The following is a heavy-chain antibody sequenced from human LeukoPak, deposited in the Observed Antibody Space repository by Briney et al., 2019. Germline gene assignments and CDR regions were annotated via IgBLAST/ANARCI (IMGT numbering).Heavy chain of an antibody. V-gene: IGHV3-30*03. D-gene: IGHD3-3*01. CDR3: ARDQYDTWSRRGNFDS. CDR2: VSYDANNK. J-gene: IGHJ4*02. CDR1: GFTFSSYA. Sequence: PGGSLRLSCAASGFTFSSYAMHWVRQAPGKGLEWVAVVSYDANNKYYADSVKGRFTISRDNTKNSLYLQMNSLRAEDTAVFYCARDQYDTWSRRGNFDSWGQGTLVIVSS.